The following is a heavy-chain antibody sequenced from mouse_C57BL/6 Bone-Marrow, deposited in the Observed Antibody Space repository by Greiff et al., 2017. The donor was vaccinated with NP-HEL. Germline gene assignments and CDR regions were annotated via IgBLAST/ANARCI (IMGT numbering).Heavy chain of an antibody. CDR2: INPSTGGT. CDR3: ARENYYGSSSAWFAY. CDR1: GYSFTGYY. D-gene: IGHD1-1*01. V-gene: IGHV1-42*01. J-gene: IGHJ3*01. Sequence: EVQRVESGPELVKPGASVKISCKASGYSFTGYYMNWVKQSPEKSLEWIGEINPSTGGTTYNQKFKAKATLTVDKSSSTAYMQLKSLTSEDSAVYYCARENYYGSSSAWFAYWGQGTLVTVSA.